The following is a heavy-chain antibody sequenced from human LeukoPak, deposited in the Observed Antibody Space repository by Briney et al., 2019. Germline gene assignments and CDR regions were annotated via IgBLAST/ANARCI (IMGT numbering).Heavy chain of an antibody. V-gene: IGHV4-59*01. Sequence: KPSETLSLTCTVSGGSISSYYWSWIRQPPGKGLEWIGYIYYSGSTNYNPSLKSRVTISVDTSKNQFSLKLSSVTAADTAVYYCAREVRVVIRPAYGMDVWGQGTTVTVSS. J-gene: IGHJ6*02. CDR3: AREVRVVIRPAYGMDV. D-gene: IGHD3-10*01. CDR1: GGSISSYY. CDR2: IYYSGST.